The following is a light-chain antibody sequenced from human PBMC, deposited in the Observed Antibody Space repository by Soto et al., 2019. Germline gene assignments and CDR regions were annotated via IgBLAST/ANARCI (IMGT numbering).Light chain of an antibody. CDR1: SSNIENNY. CDR3: AAWDDSLSGSYV. Sequence: QSVLTQPPSASGTPGQRVTVSCSGSSSNIENNYVFWYQHLPGTAPKLLIYRNDQRPSGVSARFSGSKSGTSASLAISGLRSEDEADYYCAAWDDSLSGSYVFGPGTKLTVL. J-gene: IGLJ1*01. CDR2: RND. V-gene: IGLV1-47*01.